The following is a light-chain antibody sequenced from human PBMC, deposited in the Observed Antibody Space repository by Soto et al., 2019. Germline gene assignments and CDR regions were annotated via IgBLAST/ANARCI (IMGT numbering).Light chain of an antibody. CDR3: QQYNNWPPAYT. CDR1: QSVSSN. CDR2: GAS. Sequence: EIVMTQSPATLSVSPGERATLSCRASQSVSSNLAWYQQKPGQAPRLLIYGASTRATGIPARFSGSGSGSEFTLTISSIQPEYYAFYYYQQYNNWPPAYTFGQGTKLEIK. V-gene: IGKV3-15*01. J-gene: IGKJ2*01.